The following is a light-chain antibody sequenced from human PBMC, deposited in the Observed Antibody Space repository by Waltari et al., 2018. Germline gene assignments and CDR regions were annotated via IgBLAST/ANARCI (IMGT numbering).Light chain of an antibody. CDR2: DVS. J-gene: IGLJ3*02. Sequence: QSALTPPASVSWSPGQSITIPCTGTSSAVGGYNYVPWYQQHPGKATKVMIYDVSNRPSGVSNRFSGSKAGNTASLTISGLQAEDEADYYCSTYTSTNTWVFGGGTRLTVL. CDR3: STYTSTNTWV. V-gene: IGLV2-14*03. CDR1: SSAVGGYNY.